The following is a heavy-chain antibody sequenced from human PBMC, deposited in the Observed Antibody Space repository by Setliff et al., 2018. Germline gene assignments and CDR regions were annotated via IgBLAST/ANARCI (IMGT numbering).Heavy chain of an antibody. V-gene: IGHV3-74*01. CDR2: IDSDGINT. CDR3: ARGAYSGYGA. D-gene: IGHD5-12*01. J-gene: IGHJ4*02. Sequence: GGSLRLSCAASGFTFSTYWMHWVRQAPGKGLVWVSRIDSDGINTNYADSVKGRFTISRDNAQNTLYLQMNSLRAEDTAVYYCARGAYSGYGAWGPGTLVTVSS. CDR1: GFTFSTYW.